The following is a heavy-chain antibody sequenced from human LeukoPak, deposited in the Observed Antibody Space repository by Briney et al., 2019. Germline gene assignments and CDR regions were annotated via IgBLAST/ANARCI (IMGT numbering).Heavy chain of an antibody. CDR2: MNPNSGNT. D-gene: IGHD2-15*01. V-gene: IGHV1-8*01. CDR1: EYTFTSYD. CDR3: ARGPFIYCSGGSCYSEVYYYYYMDV. Sequence: ASVKVSCKASEYTFTSYDINWVRQAAGQGLEWMGWMNPNSGNTGYAQKFQGRVTMTRNTSISKAYMELSSLRSEDTAVYYCARGPFIYCSGGSCYSEVYYYYYMDVWGKGTTVTVSS. J-gene: IGHJ6*03.